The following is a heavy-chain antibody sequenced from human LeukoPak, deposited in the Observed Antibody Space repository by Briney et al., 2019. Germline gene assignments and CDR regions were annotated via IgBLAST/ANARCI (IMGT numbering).Heavy chain of an antibody. CDR3: AKEVFRYGYLGLDV. J-gene: IGHJ6*02. CDR2: IGDSSSHT. D-gene: IGHD5-24*01. Sequence: PGGSLRLSCVASGFIVSNNYMSWVRQAPGQGLAWVSAIGDSSSHTYYADSVKGRFTISRDNSKNTLYLQMNSLRAEDTAVYYCAKEVFRYGYLGLDVWGQGTTVTVSS. V-gene: IGHV3-23*01. CDR1: GFIVSNNY.